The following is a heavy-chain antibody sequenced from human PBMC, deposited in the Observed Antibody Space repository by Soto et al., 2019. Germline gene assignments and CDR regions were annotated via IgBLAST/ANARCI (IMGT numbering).Heavy chain of an antibody. CDR1: GGPISSEGYY. D-gene: IGHD3-10*01. J-gene: IGHJ5*02. Sequence: TLCVKWTVSGGPISSEGYYGSWIRQNAGKGLEWIGYIDYSGSTYYNPSLKSRVTISVDTSQNQFSLKLSSVTAADTAVYYCARGYGSGSYGNNWFDPWGQRTLVTVSS. CDR3: ARGYGSGSYGNNWFDP. V-gene: IGHV4-31*02. CDR2: IDYSGST.